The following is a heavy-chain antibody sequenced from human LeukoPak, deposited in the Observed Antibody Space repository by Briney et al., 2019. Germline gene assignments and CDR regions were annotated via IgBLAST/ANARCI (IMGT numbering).Heavy chain of an antibody. CDR3: ARVSEYYYGSGSYLLYYYYMDV. D-gene: IGHD3-10*01. CDR1: GFTFSSYS. Sequence: GGSLRLSCAASGFTFSSYSINWVRQAPGKGLEWVSSINSSSSYIYYADSVKGRFTISRDNAKNSLYLQMNSLRAEDTAVYYCARVSEYYYGSGSYLLYYYYMDVWGKGTTVTISS. V-gene: IGHV3-21*01. CDR2: INSSSSYI. J-gene: IGHJ6*03.